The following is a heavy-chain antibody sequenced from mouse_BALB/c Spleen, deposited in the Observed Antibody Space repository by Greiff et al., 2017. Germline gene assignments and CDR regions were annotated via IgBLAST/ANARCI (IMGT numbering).Heavy chain of an antibody. V-gene: IGHV1-55*01. J-gene: IGHJ1*01. D-gene: IGHD1-1*01. Sequence: VQLQQPGAELVKPGTSVKLSCKASGYNFTSYWINWVKLRPGQGLEWIGDIYPGSGSTNYNEKFKSKATLTVDTSSSTAYMQLSSLASEDSALYYCARGATVVDWYFDVWGAGTTVTVSS. CDR3: ARGATVVDWYFDV. CDR2: IYPGSGST. CDR1: GYNFTSYW.